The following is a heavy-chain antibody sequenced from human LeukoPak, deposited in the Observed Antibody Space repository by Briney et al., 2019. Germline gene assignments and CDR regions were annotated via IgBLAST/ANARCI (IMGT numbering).Heavy chain of an antibody. J-gene: IGHJ5*02. CDR3: ARTFLTGPNDPYNWFDP. V-gene: IGHV4-39*07. CDR2: IYYSGST. CDR1: GGSISSSSYY. D-gene: IGHD3-9*01. Sequence: KPSETLSLTCTVSGGSISSSSYYWGWTRQPPGKGLEWIGSIYYSGSTYYNPSLKSRVTISVDTSKNQFSLKLSSVTAADTAVYYCARTFLTGPNDPYNWFDPWGQGTLVTVSS.